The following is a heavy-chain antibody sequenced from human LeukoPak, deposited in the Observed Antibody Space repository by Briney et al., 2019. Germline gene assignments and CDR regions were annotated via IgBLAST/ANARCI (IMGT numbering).Heavy chain of an antibody. CDR1: GFNFDDYV. CDR3: AKATTPVVGAFDI. Sequence: GGSLRLSCAASGFNFDDYVMHWVRQAPGKGLEWVSGISWNSGSIGYADSVKGRFTISRDNAKNSLYLQMNSLRAEDTALYYCAKATTPVVGAFDIWGQGTMVTVSS. D-gene: IGHD1-1*01. CDR2: ISWNSGSI. J-gene: IGHJ3*02. V-gene: IGHV3-9*01.